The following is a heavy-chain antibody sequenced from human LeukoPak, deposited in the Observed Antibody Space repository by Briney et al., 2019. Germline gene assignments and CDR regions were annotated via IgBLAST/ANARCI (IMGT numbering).Heavy chain of an antibody. V-gene: IGHV3-23*01. CDR2: ISGSGDST. Sequence: GGSLRLSCAASGLTFSIYTMNWVRQAPGKGLEWFSGISGSGDSTYYADSVKGRFTISRDNSKNTLYLQMNSLRAEDTAVFYCVTGSCSSSTCYRRYWGQGTLVTVSS. CDR3: VTGSCSSSTCYRRY. CDR1: GLTFSIYT. J-gene: IGHJ4*02. D-gene: IGHD2-2*02.